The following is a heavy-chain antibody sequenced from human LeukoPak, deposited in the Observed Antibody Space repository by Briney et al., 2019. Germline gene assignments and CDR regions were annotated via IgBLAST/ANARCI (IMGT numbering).Heavy chain of an antibody. CDR2: ISYSGST. D-gene: IGHD3-22*01. CDR3: ASSGYYYDSSGYYYS. V-gene: IGHV4-59*01. CDR1: DGSISSYY. J-gene: IGHJ5*02. Sequence: SETLSLTCTVSDGSISSYYWSWIRQPPGKGLEWIGYISYSGSTSYNPSLKSRVTISVDTSKNQFSLNLSSVTAADTAVYYCASSGYYYDSSGYYYSWGQGTLVTVSS.